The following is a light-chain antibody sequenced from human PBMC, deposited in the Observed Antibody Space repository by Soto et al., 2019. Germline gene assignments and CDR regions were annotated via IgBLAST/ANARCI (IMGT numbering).Light chain of an antibody. CDR3: QQYNNWPLWT. Sequence: EIVLTQSPGTLSLSPGERATLSFRASQSVGGSYVGWYQQKPGQAPRLLIYDASNRATGIPPRFSGSGSGTDFTLTISSLQSEDFAVYYCQQYNNWPLWTFGQGTKVDI. CDR2: DAS. CDR1: QSVGGSY. V-gene: IGKV3-20*01. J-gene: IGKJ1*01.